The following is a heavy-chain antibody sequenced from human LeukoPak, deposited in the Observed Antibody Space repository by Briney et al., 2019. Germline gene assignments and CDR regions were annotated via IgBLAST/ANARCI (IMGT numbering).Heavy chain of an antibody. CDR2: IYPSDSDT. Sequence: GESLKISCKGTGYSFIRYWIGWVRQMPGKGLEWMGIIYPSDSDTRYSPSFQGQVSISADKSISTAYLQWSSLKASDTAMHYCARAYSSGWTFDYWGQGTLVTVSS. V-gene: IGHV5-51*01. D-gene: IGHD6-19*01. CDR3: ARAYSSGWTFDY. J-gene: IGHJ4*02. CDR1: GYSFIRYW.